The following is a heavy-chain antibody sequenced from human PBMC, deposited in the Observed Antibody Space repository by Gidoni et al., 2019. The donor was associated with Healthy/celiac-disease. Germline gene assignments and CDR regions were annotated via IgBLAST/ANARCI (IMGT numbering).Heavy chain of an antibody. Sequence: EVQLVESGGGLVKPGGSLRLSCAASGFPFRSYSMNWVRQAPGKGLEWVSSISSSSSYIYYADSVKGRFTISRDNDKNSLYLQMNSLRAEDTAVYYCARDLYSSSTKIFDYWGQGTLVTVSS. CDR2: ISSSSSYI. CDR3: ARDLYSSSTKIFDY. J-gene: IGHJ4*02. CDR1: GFPFRSYS. D-gene: IGHD6-13*01. V-gene: IGHV3-21*01.